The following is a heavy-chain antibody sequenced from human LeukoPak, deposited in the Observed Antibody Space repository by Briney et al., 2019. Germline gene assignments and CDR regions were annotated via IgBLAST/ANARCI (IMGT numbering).Heavy chain of an antibody. CDR2: IRSKAYGGTT. D-gene: IGHD3-22*01. V-gene: IGHV3-49*04. Sequence: PGRSLRLSCTASGFNFGDYAMSWVRQAPGKGLEWVGFIRSKAYGGTTEYAASVKGRFTISRDDSKSIAYLQMNSLKTEDTAVYYCTRDRQYYDSSGYYPRGDWFDPWGQGTLVTVSS. CDR1: GFNFGDYA. J-gene: IGHJ5*02. CDR3: TRDRQYYDSSGYYPRGDWFDP.